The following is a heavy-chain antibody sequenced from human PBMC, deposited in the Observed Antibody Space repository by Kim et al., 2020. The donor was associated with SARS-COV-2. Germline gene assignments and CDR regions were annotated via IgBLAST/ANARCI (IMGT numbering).Heavy chain of an antibody. CDR2: IYYSGST. CDR3: ARLSGGRGAFDY. D-gene: IGHD3-10*02. Sequence: SETLSLTCTVSGGSISSSSYYWGWIRQPPGKGLEWIGSIYYSGSTYYNPSLKSRVTISVDTSKNQFSLKLSSVTAADTAVYYCARLSGGRGAFDYWGQGT. CDR1: GGSISSSSYY. V-gene: IGHV4-39*01. J-gene: IGHJ4*02.